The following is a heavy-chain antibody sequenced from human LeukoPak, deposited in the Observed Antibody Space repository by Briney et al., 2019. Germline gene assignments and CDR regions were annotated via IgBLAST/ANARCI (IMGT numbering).Heavy chain of an antibody. CDR3: ARHSDYGGNSDYYYYMDV. CDR1: GYSFTSYW. V-gene: IGHV5-51*01. J-gene: IGHJ6*03. D-gene: IGHD4-23*01. CDR2: IYPGDSDT. Sequence: GESLKISCKGSGYSFTSYWIGWVRQMPGKGLEWMGIIYPGDSDTRYSPSFQGQVTISADKSISTAYLQWSSLKASDTAMYYCARHSDYGGNSDYYYYMDVWGKGTTVTVSS.